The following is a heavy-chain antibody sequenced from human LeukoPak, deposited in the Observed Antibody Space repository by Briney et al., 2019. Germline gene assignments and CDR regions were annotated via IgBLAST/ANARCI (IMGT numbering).Heavy chain of an antibody. J-gene: IGHJ5*02. V-gene: IGHV5-51*01. D-gene: IGHD1-7*01. CDR3: VRRGNLNCGTTICHQGFDP. CDR1: GYNFINYW. Sequence: GESLKISCKGSGYNFINYWIAWVRQMPGKGLEWMGIIYPGDSDTKYSPSFQGQVTISVDKSITTAYLQWDSLRASDTAIYYCVRRGNLNCGTTICHQGFDPWGQGTLVTVSS. CDR2: IYPGDSDT.